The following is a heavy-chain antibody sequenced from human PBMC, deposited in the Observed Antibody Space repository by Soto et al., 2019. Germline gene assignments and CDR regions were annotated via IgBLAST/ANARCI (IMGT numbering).Heavy chain of an antibody. Sequence: SETLSLTCTVSGGSISSSSYYWGWIRQPPGKGLEWIGSIYYSGSTYYNPSLKSRVTISVDTSKNQFSLKLSSVTAADTAVYYCARDYYYDSSGYYWGRGTLVTVSS. CDR2: IYYSGST. CDR3: ARDYYYDSSGYY. V-gene: IGHV4-39*01. J-gene: IGHJ4*02. CDR1: GGSISSSSYY. D-gene: IGHD3-22*01.